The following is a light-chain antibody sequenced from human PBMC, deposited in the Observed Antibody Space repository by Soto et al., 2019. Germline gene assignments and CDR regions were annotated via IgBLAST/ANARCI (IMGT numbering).Light chain of an antibody. CDR2: TTS. Sequence: DIQMTQSPSSLSASVGDRVTIACRASQTVSKFVNWYQQKPGEVPALLIFTTSTLYSGVPSRFIGSGSGTDFTLTINGLQPEDFATYYCQQTYTLPRTFAQGTKVE. V-gene: IGKV1-39*01. J-gene: IGKJ1*01. CDR1: QTVSKF. CDR3: QQTYTLPRT.